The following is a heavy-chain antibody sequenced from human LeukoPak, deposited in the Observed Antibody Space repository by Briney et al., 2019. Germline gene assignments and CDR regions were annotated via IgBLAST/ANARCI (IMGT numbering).Heavy chain of an antibody. CDR2: IYYSGST. Sequence: SETLSLTCTVSGGSISSYYWSWIRQPPGKGLEWIGYIYYSGSTNYNPSLKSRVTISVDTSKNQFSLKLSSVTAADTAVYYCAGSGSYYMAYYFDYWGQGTLVTVSS. D-gene: IGHD3-10*01. CDR3: AGSGSYYMAYYFDY. J-gene: IGHJ4*02. CDR1: GGSISSYY. V-gene: IGHV4-59*08.